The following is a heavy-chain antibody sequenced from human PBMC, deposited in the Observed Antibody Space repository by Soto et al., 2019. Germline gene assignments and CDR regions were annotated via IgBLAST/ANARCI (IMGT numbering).Heavy chain of an antibody. CDR3: AREFDSSSWYVYGF. V-gene: IGHV3-48*01. J-gene: IGHJ4*02. D-gene: IGHD6-13*01. CDR1: GFTFSSYS. CDR2: ISSSSSTM. Sequence: EVQLVESGGGLVQPGGSLRLSCAASGFTFSSYSMNWVRQAPGKGLEWVSYISSSSSTMYYADSVKGRFTISRDNAKNSLYLQMNSLRAEDTAVYYCAREFDSSSWYVYGFWGQGTLVTASS.